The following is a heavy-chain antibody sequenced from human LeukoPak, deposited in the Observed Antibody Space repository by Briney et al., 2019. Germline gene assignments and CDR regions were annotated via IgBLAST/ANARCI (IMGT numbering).Heavy chain of an antibody. CDR2: ISGSGAST. D-gene: IGHD3-10*01. V-gene: IGHV3-23*01. CDR3: AKDRRRGDNWFDP. CDR1: GFTFGTYA. J-gene: IGHJ5*02. Sequence: PGGSLRLSCAASGFTFGTYAMTWVRQAPGKGLEWVSVISGSGASTNYADSVKGRFIISRDNSKNTLYLQMNSLRAEDTAVYYCAKDRRRGDNWFDPWGQGILVTVSS.